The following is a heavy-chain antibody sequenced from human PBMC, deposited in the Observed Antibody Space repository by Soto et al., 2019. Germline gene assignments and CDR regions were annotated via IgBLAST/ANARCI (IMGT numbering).Heavy chain of an antibody. CDR2: IYHSGST. Sequence: SETLSLTCAVSGGSISSSNWWSWVRQPPGKGLEWIGEIYHSGSTNYNPSLKSRVTISVDKSKNQFSLKLSSVTAADTAVYYCARGVHYGDYYFDYWGQGTLLTVSS. CDR1: GGSISSSNW. J-gene: IGHJ4*02. CDR3: ARGVHYGDYYFDY. V-gene: IGHV4-4*02. D-gene: IGHD4-17*01.